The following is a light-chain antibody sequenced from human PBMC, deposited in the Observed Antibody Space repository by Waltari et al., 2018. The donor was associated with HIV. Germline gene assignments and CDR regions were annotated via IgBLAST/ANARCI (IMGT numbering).Light chain of an antibody. CDR3: LLSFAGARPVV. J-gene: IGLJ2*01. CDR1: SGPVTSGHH. CDR2: DTF. V-gene: IGLV7-46*01. Sequence: QAVVTQEPSLTVSPGGTVTLTCGSSSGPVTSGHHPYWFQQKSGQAPRSLIYDTFNKHSWTPARFSGSLLGGRAALTPSGAQPEDEAEYFCLLSFAGARPVVFGGGTNLTVL.